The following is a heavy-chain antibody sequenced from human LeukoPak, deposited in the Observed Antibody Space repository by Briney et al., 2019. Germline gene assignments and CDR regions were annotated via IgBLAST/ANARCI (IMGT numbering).Heavy chain of an antibody. CDR2: ISAYNGDT. CDR1: GYIFTSYG. V-gene: IGHV1-18*01. Sequence: ASVKVSCKASGYIFTSYGISWVRQAPGQGLEWMGWISAYNGDTNYAQKLQDRVTMTTDTSTNTAYMELRSLRSDDTAVYYCARVVLKGVDAFDIWGQGTMVTVSS. CDR3: ARVVLKGVDAFDI. D-gene: IGHD2-21*01. J-gene: IGHJ3*02.